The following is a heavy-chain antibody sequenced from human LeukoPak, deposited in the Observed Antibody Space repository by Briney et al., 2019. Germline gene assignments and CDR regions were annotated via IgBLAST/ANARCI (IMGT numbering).Heavy chain of an antibody. Sequence: SETLSLTCTVSGGSINKLNFYWGWIRQPPGKGLEWIGSIFYGGTTYSNPSLESRFTISVDTSKNQFSLKLNSVTAADTAIYYCASDRSISWYSFWGQGTLVTVSS. V-gene: IGHV4-39*01. CDR2: IFYGGTT. CDR1: GGSINKLNFY. CDR3: ASDRSISWYSF. D-gene: IGHD6-13*01. J-gene: IGHJ1*01.